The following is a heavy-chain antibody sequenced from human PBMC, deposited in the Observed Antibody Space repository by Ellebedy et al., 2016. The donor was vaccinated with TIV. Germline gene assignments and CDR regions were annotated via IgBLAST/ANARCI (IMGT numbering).Heavy chain of an antibody. CDR1: GFTFSHAW. CDR2: IKTNTHGEPP. CDR3: TTRAIQDLSM. J-gene: IGHJ6*02. Sequence: GESLKISXAASGFTFSHAWMTWVRQAPGKGLEWLGRIKTNTHGEPPDYAAPVKGRFIISRDDSTNMLFLQMNSLKTEDTAVYFCTTRAIQDLSMWGQGTTVTVSS. D-gene: IGHD2-8*01. V-gene: IGHV3-15*01.